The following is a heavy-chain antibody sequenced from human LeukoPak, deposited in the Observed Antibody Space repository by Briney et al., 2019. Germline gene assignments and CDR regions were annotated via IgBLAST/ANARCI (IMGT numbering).Heavy chain of an antibody. D-gene: IGHD6-13*01. CDR3: ARDGVAAVGRDYYYYYGMDV. V-gene: IGHV3-30-3*01. CDR1: GFTFSSYA. Sequence: GGSLRLSCAASGFTFSSYAVHWVRQAPGKGLEWVAVISYDGSNKYYADSVKGRFTISRDNSKNTLYLQMNSLRAEDTAVYYCARDGVAAVGRDYYYYYGMDVWGQGTTVTVSS. J-gene: IGHJ6*02. CDR2: ISYDGSNK.